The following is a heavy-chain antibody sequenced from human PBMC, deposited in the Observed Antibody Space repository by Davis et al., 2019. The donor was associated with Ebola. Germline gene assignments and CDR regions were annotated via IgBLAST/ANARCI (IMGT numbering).Heavy chain of an antibody. CDR2: INPNSGVT. D-gene: IGHD2-2*01. V-gene: IGHV1-2*02. Sequence: ASVKVSCKASGYSFTGYYMHWVRQAPGQGLEWVGWINPNSGVTNFAQTFQGRVTMTRDTSITTAYMELSRLRPDDTAVYYCARWAVPDNYYYYMDVWGKGTTVTVSS. J-gene: IGHJ6*03. CDR3: ARWAVPDNYYYYMDV. CDR1: GYSFTGYY.